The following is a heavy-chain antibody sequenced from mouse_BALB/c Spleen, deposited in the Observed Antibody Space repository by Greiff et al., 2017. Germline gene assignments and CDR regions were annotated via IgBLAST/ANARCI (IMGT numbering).Heavy chain of an antibody. J-gene: IGHJ2*01. D-gene: IGHD1-2*01. CDR1: GDSITSGY. CDR3: ARLSTTATREYYFDD. CDR2: ISYSGST. Sequence: EVKLMESGPSLVKPSQTLSLTCSVTGDSITSGYWNWIRKFPGNKLEYMGYISYSGSTYYNPSLKSRISITRDTSKNQYYLQLNSVTTEDTATYYCARLSTTATREYYFDDWGQGTTLTVSS. V-gene: IGHV3-8*02.